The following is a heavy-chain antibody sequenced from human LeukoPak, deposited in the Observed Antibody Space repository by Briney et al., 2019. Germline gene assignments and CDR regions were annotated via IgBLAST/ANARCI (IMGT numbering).Heavy chain of an antibody. J-gene: IGHJ6*02. Sequence: GASVKVSCKASGYTFTSYDINWVRQATGQGLEWMGWMNPNSGNTGYAQKFQGRVTMTRNTSISTAYMELSSLRSEDTAVYYCASSRSSGPPNYYYYGMDVWGQGTTVTVSS. CDR1: GYTFTSYD. V-gene: IGHV1-8*01. CDR3: ASSRSSGPPNYYYYGMDV. D-gene: IGHD6-19*01. CDR2: MNPNSGNT.